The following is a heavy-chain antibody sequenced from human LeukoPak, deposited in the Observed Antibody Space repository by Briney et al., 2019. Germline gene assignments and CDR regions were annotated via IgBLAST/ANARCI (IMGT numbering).Heavy chain of an antibody. D-gene: IGHD6-6*01. V-gene: IGHV1-2*02. CDR3: ARDVAIAARSYYYGMDV. CDR2: INPNSGGT. J-gene: IGHJ6*02. Sequence: ASVKVSCKASGYTFTGYYMHWVRQAPGQVLEWMGWINPNSGGTNYAQKFQGRVTMTRDTSISTAYMELSRLRSDDTAVYYCARDVAIAARSYYYGMDVWGQGTTVTVSS. CDR1: GYTFTGYY.